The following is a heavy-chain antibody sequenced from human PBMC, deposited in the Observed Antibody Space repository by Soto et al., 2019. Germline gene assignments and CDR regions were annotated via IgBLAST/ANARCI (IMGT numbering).Heavy chain of an antibody. Sequence: QVQLVQSGAEVKKPGASVKVSCKASGYTFTSYAMHWVRQAPGQRLEWMGWINAGNGNTKYPQKFQGRVTITRDTSASTAYVELSSLRSEDTAVYYCARGPGGPDGPGDYWGQGTLVTVSS. V-gene: IGHV1-3*01. D-gene: IGHD2-15*01. J-gene: IGHJ4*02. CDR1: GYTFTSYA. CDR3: ARGPGGPDGPGDY. CDR2: INAGNGNT.